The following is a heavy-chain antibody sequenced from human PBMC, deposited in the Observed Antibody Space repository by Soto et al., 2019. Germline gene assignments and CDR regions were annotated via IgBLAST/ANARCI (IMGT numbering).Heavy chain of an antibody. Sequence: ASVKVSCKASGYTFTSYAVHWVRQAPGQRLEWMGWINAGNGNTKYSQKFQGRVTITRDTSASTAYMELSSLRSEDTAVYYCARDPGEQQLAFDDWGQGPLVTVSS. CDR3: ARDPGEQQLAFDD. D-gene: IGHD6-13*01. V-gene: IGHV1-3*01. CDR2: INAGNGNT. J-gene: IGHJ4*02. CDR1: GYTFTSYA.